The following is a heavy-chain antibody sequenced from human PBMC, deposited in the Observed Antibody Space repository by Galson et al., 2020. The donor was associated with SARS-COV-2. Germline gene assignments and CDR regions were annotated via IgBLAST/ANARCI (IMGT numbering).Heavy chain of an antibody. J-gene: IGHJ4*02. V-gene: IGHV3-30*04. CDR3: ARDGGGSYFRRGFDY. CDR1: GFTFSSYA. Sequence: QAGGSLRLSCAASGFTFSSYAMHWVRQAPGKGLEWVAVISYDGSNKYYADSVKGRFTISRDNSKNTLYLQMNSLRAEDTAVYYCARDGGGSYFRRGFDYWGQGTLVTVSS. D-gene: IGHD1-26*01. CDR2: ISYDGSNK.